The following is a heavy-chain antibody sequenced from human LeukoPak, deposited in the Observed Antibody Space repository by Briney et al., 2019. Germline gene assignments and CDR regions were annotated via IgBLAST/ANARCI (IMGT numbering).Heavy chain of an antibody. J-gene: IGHJ4*02. CDR2: ISSSGTTI. CDR3: ARDAYQYSSGWFFDY. D-gene: IGHD6-19*01. CDR1: GFTFSTYT. Sequence: PGGSLRLSCAASGFTFSTYTMNWVRQAPGEGLEWVSYISSSGTTIYYADSVKGRFTISRDNAKNSLYLQMNSLRAEDTAVYYCARDAYQYSSGWFFDYWGQGTLVTVSS. V-gene: IGHV3-48*01.